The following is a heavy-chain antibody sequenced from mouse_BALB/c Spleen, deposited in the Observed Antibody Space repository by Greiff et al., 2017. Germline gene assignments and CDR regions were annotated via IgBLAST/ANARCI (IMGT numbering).Heavy chain of an antibody. CDR1: GYTFTSYY. V-gene: IGHV1S81*02. D-gene: IGHD1-1*01. Sequence: QVQLQQSGAELVKPGASVKLSCKASGYTFTSYYMYWVKQRPGQGLEWIGEINPSNGGTNFNEKFKSKATLTVDKSSSTAYMQLSSLTSEDSAVYYCTRSGSSFDYWGQGTTLTVSS. J-gene: IGHJ2*01. CDR2: INPSNGGT. CDR3: TRSGSSFDY.